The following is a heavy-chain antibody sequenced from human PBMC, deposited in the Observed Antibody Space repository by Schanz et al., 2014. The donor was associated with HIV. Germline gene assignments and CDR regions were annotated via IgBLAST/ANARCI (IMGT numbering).Heavy chain of an antibody. CDR2: ISGNSRYI. CDR3: ARGSGPYYYYYGMDV. D-gene: IGHD3-10*01. CDR1: GFIFSSYT. J-gene: IGHJ6*02. V-gene: IGHV3-21*02. Sequence: EVQLVESGGGLVKPGGSLRLSCAASGFIFSSYTIYWVRQTPEKGLEWVSSISGNSRYIYYAESVKGRFTISRDNAKNSLYLQMNFMRAEDTAVYYCARGSGPYYYYYGMDVWGQGTTVTVSS.